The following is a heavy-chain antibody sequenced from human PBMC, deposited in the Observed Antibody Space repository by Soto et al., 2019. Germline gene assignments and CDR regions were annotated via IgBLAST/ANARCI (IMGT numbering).Heavy chain of an antibody. Sequence: GGSLRLSCAASGFTFSSYAMSWVRQAPGKGLEWVSAISGSGGSTYYADSVKGRFTISRDNSKNTLYLQMNSLRAEDTAVYYCAKTYYYYDSSGYPSAFDIWGQGTMVTVSS. V-gene: IGHV3-23*01. J-gene: IGHJ3*02. CDR2: ISGSGGST. CDR3: AKTYYYYDSSGYPSAFDI. CDR1: GFTFSSYA. D-gene: IGHD3-22*01.